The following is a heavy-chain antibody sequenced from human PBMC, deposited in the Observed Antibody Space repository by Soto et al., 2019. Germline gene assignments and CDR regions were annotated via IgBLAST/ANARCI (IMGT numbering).Heavy chain of an antibody. J-gene: IGHJ4*02. CDR2: ITPIYPTT. D-gene: IGHD5-18*01. CDR1: GGTFYTYT. V-gene: IGHV1-69*15. CDR3: ARIPRYSFPTSDDLDS. Sequence: QVQLMQSGAEVRKPGSSVQVSCKASGGTFYTYTFSWVRQSPGQGLEWMGSITPIYPTTNYAEKFKGRLTVAADGSTSTAYMELSSLTSYDTAVYYCARIPRYSFPTSDDLDSWGQGTLVTVSS.